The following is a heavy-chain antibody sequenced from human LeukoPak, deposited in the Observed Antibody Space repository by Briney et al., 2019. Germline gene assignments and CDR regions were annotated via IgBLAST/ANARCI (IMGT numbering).Heavy chain of an antibody. V-gene: IGHV4-38-2*02. CDR1: GYSISSGYY. CDR3: ARLRRITMVRGVMAPFDY. D-gene: IGHD3-10*01. Sequence: SETLSLTCTVSGYSISSGYYWGWIRPPPGKGLEWIGSIYHSGSTYYNPSLKSRVTISVDTSKNQFSLKLSSVTAADTAVYYCARLRRITMVRGVMAPFDYWGQGTLVTVSS. CDR2: IYHSGST. J-gene: IGHJ4*02.